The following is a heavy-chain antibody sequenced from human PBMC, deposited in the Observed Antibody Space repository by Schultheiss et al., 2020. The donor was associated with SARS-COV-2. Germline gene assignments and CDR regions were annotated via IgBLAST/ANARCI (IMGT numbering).Heavy chain of an antibody. J-gene: IGHJ6*02. CDR1: RFTFSSYA. V-gene: IGHV3-49*04. CDR3: TRDSGYPNYYYYGMDV. Sequence: GESLKISCAASRFTFSSYAMSWVRQAPGKGLEWVGFIRSKAYGGTTEYAASVKGRFTISRDDSKSIAYLQMNSLKTEDTAVYYCTRDSGYPNYYYYGMDVWGQGTTVTVSS. CDR2: IRSKAYGGTT. D-gene: IGHD6-25*01.